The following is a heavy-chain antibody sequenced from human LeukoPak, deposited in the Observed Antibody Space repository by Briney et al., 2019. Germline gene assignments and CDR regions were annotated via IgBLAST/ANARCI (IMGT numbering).Heavy chain of an antibody. V-gene: IGHV1-46*01. J-gene: IGHJ4*02. CDR2: IYPRDGST. CDR1: GYTFTNYY. CDR3: ARDQEAFDY. Sequence: RASVKVSCKASGYTFTNYYIHWVRQAPGQGLEWMGMIYPRDGSTSYAQKFQGRVTVTRDTSTSTVHMELSGLRSEDTAVYYCARDQEAFDYWGQGTLVTVSS.